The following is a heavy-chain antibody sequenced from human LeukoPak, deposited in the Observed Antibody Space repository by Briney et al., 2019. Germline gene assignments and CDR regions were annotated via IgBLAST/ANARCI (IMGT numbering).Heavy chain of an antibody. CDR2: IIPIFGTA. J-gene: IGHJ4*02. CDR1: GGTFSSYA. Sequence: ASVKVSCKASGGTFSSYAISWVRQAPGQGLEWMGGIIPIFGTANYAQKFQGRVTITTDESTSTAYMELSSLRSEDTAVYYRATEFMTPGGYWGQGTLVTVSS. V-gene: IGHV1-69*05. D-gene: IGHD3-16*01. CDR3: ATEFMTPGGY.